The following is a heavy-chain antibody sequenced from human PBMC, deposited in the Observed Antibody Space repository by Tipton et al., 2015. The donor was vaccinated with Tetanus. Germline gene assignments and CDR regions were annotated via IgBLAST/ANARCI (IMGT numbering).Heavy chain of an antibody. Sequence: QSGPEVKEPGASVKVSCKASGYNFVNFGITWVRQAPGQGLEWVGWISAYNGKTKYAQKLQGRVTMTTDRSASTAYMDLRRLRPDDTAVYYCARVQEQRIYFYGMDVWGQGTTVTVSS. CDR2: ISAYNGKT. CDR1: GYNFVNFG. CDR3: ARVQEQRIYFYGMDV. J-gene: IGHJ6*02. V-gene: IGHV1-18*01. D-gene: IGHD6-25*01.